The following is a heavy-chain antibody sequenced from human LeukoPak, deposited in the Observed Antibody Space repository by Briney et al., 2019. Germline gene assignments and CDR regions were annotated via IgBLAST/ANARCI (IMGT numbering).Heavy chain of an antibody. CDR2: IYYSGIT. CDR1: GGSISSQY. V-gene: IGHV4-59*11. J-gene: IGHJ4*02. D-gene: IGHD3-10*01. Sequence: SEPLSLTCTVSGGSISSQYWSLIRHPPGKGLEWIGYIYYSGITKYSPSLKSRVTISVDTSKNQFSLRLTSVTAADTAVYYCARTSYHYNSGDYGWYFDYWGQGTLVTVSA. CDR3: ARTSYHYNSGDYGWYFDY.